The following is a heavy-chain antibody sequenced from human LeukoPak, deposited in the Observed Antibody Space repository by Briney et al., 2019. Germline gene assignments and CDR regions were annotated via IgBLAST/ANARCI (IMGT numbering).Heavy chain of an antibody. CDR2: IYFSGTT. V-gene: IGHV4-59*01. CDR3: VSGGSYLTK. J-gene: IGHJ4*02. CDR1: GGSISSY. D-gene: IGHD3-10*01. Sequence: PSETLSLTCTVSGGSISSYWSWLRQSPGKGLEWIGYIYFSGTTNYNPSLKSRLTISIDRSRNQFSLKLSSVTAADTAIYYCVSGGSYLTKWGQGTLVTVSS.